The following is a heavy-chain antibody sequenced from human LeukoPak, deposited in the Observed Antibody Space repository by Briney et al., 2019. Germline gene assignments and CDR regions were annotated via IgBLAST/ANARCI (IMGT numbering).Heavy chain of an antibody. D-gene: IGHD6-13*01. CDR3: AKDSSGSSWYWDY. Sequence: GGSLRLSCAASGFTYSSYGMHWVGQAPGKGLEWVTFIRYDGSNKYYADSVKGGFTISRDNSKNTLYLQMNILRTEDTAVYYCAKDSSGSSWYWDYWGQGTLVTVSS. CDR1: GFTYSSYG. CDR2: IRYDGSNK. V-gene: IGHV3-30*02. J-gene: IGHJ4*02.